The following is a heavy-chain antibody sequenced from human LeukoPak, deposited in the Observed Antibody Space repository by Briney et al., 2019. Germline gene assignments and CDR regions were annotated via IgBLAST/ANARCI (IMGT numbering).Heavy chain of an antibody. D-gene: IGHD6-13*01. CDR2: VSYSGST. CDR1: GGSTSGSY. V-gene: IGHV4-59*01. J-gene: IGHJ4*02. Sequence: SETLSLTCSVSGGSTSGSYWNWIREPPGKGLEWIGYVSYSGSTNYNPSLKSRVTISVDTSKNQFSLKLSSVTAADTAVYYCASRGYSSSWYYFDYWGQGTLVTVSS. CDR3: ASRGYSSSWYYFDY.